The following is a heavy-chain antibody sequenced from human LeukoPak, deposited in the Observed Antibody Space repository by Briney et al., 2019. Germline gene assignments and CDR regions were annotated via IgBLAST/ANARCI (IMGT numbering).Heavy chain of an antibody. J-gene: IGHJ4*02. D-gene: IGHD5-12*01. CDR1: GFTFSGYA. Sequence: GGSLRLSCAASGFTFSGYAMNWVRQAPGKGLEWVSSISSTGVGTHYVDSVKGRFTISRDNSKNTVFLQMNSLRAEDTAVYYCAKLPSGYDFNDYRGQGTLVTVSS. V-gene: IGHV3-23*01. CDR2: ISSTGVGT. CDR3: AKLPSGYDFNDY.